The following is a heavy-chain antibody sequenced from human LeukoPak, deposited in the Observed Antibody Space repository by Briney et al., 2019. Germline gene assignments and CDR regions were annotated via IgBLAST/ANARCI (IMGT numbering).Heavy chain of an antibody. Sequence: ASVKVSCKASGYTFTSYDINWVRQATGQGLEWMGWMNPNSGNTGYAQKFQGRVTMTRNTSISTAYMELSSLRSEDTAVYYCARAPPDYGSSGYPNWFDPWGQGTLVTVSS. J-gene: IGHJ5*02. CDR3: ARAPPDYGSSGYPNWFDP. D-gene: IGHD3-22*01. V-gene: IGHV1-8*01. CDR2: MNPNSGNT. CDR1: GYTFTSYD.